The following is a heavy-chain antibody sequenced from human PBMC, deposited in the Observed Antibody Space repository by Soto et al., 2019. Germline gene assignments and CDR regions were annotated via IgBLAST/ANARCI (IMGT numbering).Heavy chain of an antibody. J-gene: IGHJ4*02. V-gene: IGHV3-30-3*01. CDR2: ISYDGSNK. CDR3: ARVDSSWIQLWLPFDY. CDR1: GFTFSSYA. Sequence: GGSLRLSCAASGFTFSSYAMHWVRQAPGKGLEWVAVISYDGSNKYYADSVKGRFTISRDNSKNTLYLQMNSLRAEGTAVYYCARVDSSWIQLWLPFDYWGQGTLVTVSS. D-gene: IGHD5-18*01.